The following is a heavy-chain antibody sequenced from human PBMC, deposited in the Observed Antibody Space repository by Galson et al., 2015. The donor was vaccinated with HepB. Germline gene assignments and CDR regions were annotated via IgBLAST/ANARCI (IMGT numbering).Heavy chain of an antibody. CDR2: INSDGSST. CDR1: GFTFSSYW. CDR3: ARRAMVRGVIGYYYYYGMDV. V-gene: IGHV3-74*01. Sequence: SLRLSCAASGFTFSSYWVHWVRQAPGKGLVWVSRINSDGSSTSYADSVKGRFTISRDNAKNTLYLQMNSLRAEDTAVYYCARRAMVRGVIGYYYYYGMDVWGQGTTVTVSS. D-gene: IGHD3-10*01. J-gene: IGHJ6*02.